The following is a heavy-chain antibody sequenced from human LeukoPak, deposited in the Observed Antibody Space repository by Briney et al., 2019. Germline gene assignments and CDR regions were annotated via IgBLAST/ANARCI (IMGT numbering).Heavy chain of an antibody. D-gene: IGHD6-13*01. Sequence: GGSLRLSCAASGFTFSSYWMSWVRQAPGKGLEWVANIKQDGSEKYYVDSVKGRFTISRDNAKNSLYLQMNSLRAEDTAVYYCARYSSSWSKNDAFDIWGQGTMVTVSS. CDR1: GFTFSSYW. J-gene: IGHJ3*02. V-gene: IGHV3-7*01. CDR2: IKQDGSEK. CDR3: ARYSSSWSKNDAFDI.